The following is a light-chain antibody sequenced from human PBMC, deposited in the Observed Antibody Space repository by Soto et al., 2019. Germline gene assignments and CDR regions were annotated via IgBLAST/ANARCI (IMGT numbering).Light chain of an antibody. CDR3: QQYGSSPWT. CDR2: GAS. J-gene: IGKJ1*01. Sequence: PGERATLSCRASQSVSSSFLAWYQQKPGQAPRLLIYGASSRATGIPDRFSGSGSGTDFTLTISGLEPEDFAVYYCQQYGSSPWTFGQGTKVEIK. CDR1: QSVSSSF. V-gene: IGKV3-20*01.